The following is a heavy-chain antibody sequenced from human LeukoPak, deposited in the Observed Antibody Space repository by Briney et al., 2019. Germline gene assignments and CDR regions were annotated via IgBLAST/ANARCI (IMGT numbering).Heavy chain of an antibody. V-gene: IGHV4-59*01. CDR2: IYYSGST. D-gene: IGHD2-15*01. CDR3: ARDSAWSWFDP. CDR1: GGSTSSYY. Sequence: SETLSLTCTVSGGSTSSYYWSRIRQPPGKGLEWIGYIYYSGSTNYNPSLKSRVTISVDTSKNQFSPKLSSVTAADTAVYYCARDSAWSWFDPWGQGTLVTVSS. J-gene: IGHJ5*02.